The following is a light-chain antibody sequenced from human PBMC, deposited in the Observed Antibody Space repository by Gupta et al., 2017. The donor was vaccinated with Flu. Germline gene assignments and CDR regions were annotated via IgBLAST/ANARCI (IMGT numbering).Light chain of an antibody. CDR2: GSS. CDR3: QQTYAHPRT. V-gene: IGKV1-39*01. J-gene: IGKJ2*01. CDR1: QSIANS. Sequence: GDRVTITCRASQSIANSLTWYQQKPGTAPKLLISGSSSLQLGVPSRFGGSGFGTDFTLIIYSLQPEDFATYYCQQTYAHPRTFGQGTKVEIK.